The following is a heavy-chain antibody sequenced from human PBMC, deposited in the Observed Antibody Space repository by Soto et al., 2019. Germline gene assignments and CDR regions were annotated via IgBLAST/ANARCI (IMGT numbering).Heavy chain of an antibody. CDR2: IYWDDDK. V-gene: IGHV2-5*02. D-gene: IGHD3-3*01. Sequence: QITLNESGPTQVKPRQTLTLTCTFSGFSLTTSGVGVGWIRQSPGKAPEWLALIYWDDDKRYSPSLKSRLTITQDTSKNQVVLTMADLDPADTATYYCAHRVLRTVFGLVTTTAIYFYFWGQGTPVAVSS. J-gene: IGHJ4*02. CDR3: AHRVLRTVFGLVTTTAIYFYF. CDR1: GFSLTTSGVG.